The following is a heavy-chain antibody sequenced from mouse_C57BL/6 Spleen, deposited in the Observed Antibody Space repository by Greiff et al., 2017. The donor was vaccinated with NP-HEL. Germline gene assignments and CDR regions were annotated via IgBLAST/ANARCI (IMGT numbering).Heavy chain of an antibody. Sequence: QVQLQQPGAELVMPGASVKLSCTASGYTFTSYWMHWVKQRPGQGLEWIGEIDPSDSYTNYNQTFKGKSTLSVDKSSSTAYMQRSSLTSEDSAVYYSARKYCGSSYVRYCEGWGTGATVTVSS. CDR3: ARKYCGSSYVRYCEG. CDR2: IDPSDSYT. V-gene: IGHV1-69*01. CDR1: GYTFTSYW. D-gene: IGHD1-1*01. J-gene: IGHJ1*03.